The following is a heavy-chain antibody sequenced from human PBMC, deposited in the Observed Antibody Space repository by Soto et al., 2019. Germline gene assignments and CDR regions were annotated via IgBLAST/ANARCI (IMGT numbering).Heavy chain of an antibody. CDR1: GYRFASYR. V-gene: IGHV5-51*01. D-gene: IGHD3-3*01. CDR3: ARSFFDIFDC. Sequence: GESLKISCKGSGYRFASYRIAWVLRMPGKGLEWMGIIDPSDSDIRYSPSFQGQVTISADKSISTAYLQWSSLKASDTARDYCARSFFDIFDCWGHATLVTVSS. J-gene: IGHJ5*01. CDR2: IDPSDSDI.